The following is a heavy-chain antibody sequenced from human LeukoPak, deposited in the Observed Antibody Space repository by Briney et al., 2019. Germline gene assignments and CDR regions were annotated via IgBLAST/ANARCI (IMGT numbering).Heavy chain of an antibody. D-gene: IGHD1-7*01. V-gene: IGHV4-31*03. CDR2: IHHSGRS. J-gene: IGHJ4*02. CDR1: ADSLSSGGHY. CDR3: ARGRTRLRRFYFDY. Sequence: QTLSLTCTVSADSLSSGGHYWASIRQFPGKVLESIGFIHHSGRSRHDASLKDRVAISVETYRKQFALKLSSVPAEDTAMYYCARGRTRLRRFYFDYWGQGIQVLVSS.